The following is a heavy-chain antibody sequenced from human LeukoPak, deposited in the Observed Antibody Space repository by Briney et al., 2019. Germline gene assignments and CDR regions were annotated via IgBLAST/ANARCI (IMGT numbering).Heavy chain of an antibody. J-gene: IGHJ4*02. Sequence: SGTLSLTCAVSGGSISSSNWWSWVRQPPGKGLEWIGEIYHSGSTNYNPSLKSRVTISVDTSKNQFSLKLSSVTAADTAVYYCARGTRRYYDSSGPGLPDYWGQGTLVTVSS. CDR1: GGSISSSNW. CDR2: IYHSGST. V-gene: IGHV4-4*02. D-gene: IGHD3-22*01. CDR3: ARGTRRYYDSSGPGLPDY.